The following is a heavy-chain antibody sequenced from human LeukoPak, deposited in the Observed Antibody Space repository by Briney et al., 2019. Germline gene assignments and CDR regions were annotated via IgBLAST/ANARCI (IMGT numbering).Heavy chain of an antibody. Sequence: ASVKVSCKSSGYTFISYAMHWVRQAPGQRLEWMGWMNAGNGNTKYSQKFQGRVTITRDTSASTAYMELSSLKSEDMAVYYCAREGSMVRGVGIFGFDYWGQGTLVTVSS. J-gene: IGHJ4*02. CDR3: AREGSMVRGVGIFGFDY. CDR1: GYTFISYA. CDR2: MNAGNGNT. V-gene: IGHV1-3*03. D-gene: IGHD3-10*01.